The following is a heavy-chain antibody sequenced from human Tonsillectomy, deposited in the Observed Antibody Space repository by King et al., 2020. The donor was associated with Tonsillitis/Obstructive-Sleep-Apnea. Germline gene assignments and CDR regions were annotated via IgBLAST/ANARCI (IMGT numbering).Heavy chain of an antibody. CDR2: VIPTLGTG. CDR3: AREGTGRGRWGYNWFDL. V-gene: IGHV1-69*04. CDR1: GGTFSSYA. D-gene: IGHD2-8*02. Sequence: QLVQSGAEVKKTGSSVKVSCKPAGGTFSSYAISWVRQAPGQGLEWMGRVIPTLGTGKHAQKFQGRVTITADKSTSTAYMELSSLISEDTAVYYCAREGTGRGRWGYNWFDLGGQGTLGTVSS. J-gene: IGHJ5*02.